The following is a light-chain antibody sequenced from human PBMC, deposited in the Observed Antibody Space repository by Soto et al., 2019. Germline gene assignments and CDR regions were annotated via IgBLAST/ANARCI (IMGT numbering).Light chain of an antibody. J-gene: IGKJ1*01. V-gene: IGKV3-15*01. Sequence: EIVLTQSPATLSVSPGERATLSCRASQSVYSNLAWYQQRPGQSPRLLIYAASTRATGIPARFSGSGSGTEFSLTISSLQSEDFAVYYCLQDYNYPRTFGQGTKVEVK. CDR3: LQDYNYPRT. CDR2: AAS. CDR1: QSVYSN.